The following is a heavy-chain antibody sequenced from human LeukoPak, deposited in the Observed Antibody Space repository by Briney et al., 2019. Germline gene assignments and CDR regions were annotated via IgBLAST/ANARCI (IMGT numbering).Heavy chain of an antibody. D-gene: IGHD3-3*01. Sequence: GGSLRLSCAASGFTLDDYAMHWVRQAPGKGLEWVSSISWNSGGIGYADSVKGRFTISRDNAKNSLYLQMNSLRAEDTALYYCAKDGDSWSGYPYYYYMDVWGKGTTVTVSS. V-gene: IGHV3-9*01. CDR3: AKDGDSWSGYPYYYYMDV. CDR2: ISWNSGGI. J-gene: IGHJ6*03. CDR1: GFTLDDYA.